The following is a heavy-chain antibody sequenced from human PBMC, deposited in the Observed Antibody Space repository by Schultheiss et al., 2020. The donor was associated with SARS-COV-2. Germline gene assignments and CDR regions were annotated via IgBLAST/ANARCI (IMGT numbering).Heavy chain of an antibody. V-gene: IGHV1-69*06. J-gene: IGHJ6*02. CDR2: ITPIFGTA. D-gene: IGHD3-22*01. CDR3: ARVPAGAYYSHLYFYGMDV. Sequence: SVKVSCKASGGTFSSHGITWVRQAPGQGLECMGGITPIFGTANYAQKFQGRVTITADKSTSTAYMELSSLRSDDTAVYYCARVPAGAYYSHLYFYGMDVWGQGTTVTVSS. CDR1: GGTFSSHG.